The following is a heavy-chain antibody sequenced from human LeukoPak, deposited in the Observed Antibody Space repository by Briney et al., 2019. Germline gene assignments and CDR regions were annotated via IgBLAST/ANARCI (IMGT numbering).Heavy chain of an antibody. V-gene: IGHV3-7*03. CDR2: INPDGSAT. CDR1: GFTFRSDW. J-gene: IGHJ4*02. Sequence: PGGSLRLSCAASGFTFRSDWMSWVRQSPEKGLEWAANINPDGSATYYADSVKGRFTISRDNAKNSLYLQMNSLRAEDTAVYYCARGLDIRYWGQGTLVTVSS. CDR3: ARGLDIRY. D-gene: IGHD2-15*01.